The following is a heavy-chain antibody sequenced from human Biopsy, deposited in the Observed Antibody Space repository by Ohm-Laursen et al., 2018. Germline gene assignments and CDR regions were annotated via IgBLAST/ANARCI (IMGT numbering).Heavy chain of an antibody. CDR1: GDSISSYY. CDR2: VYYTGST. V-gene: IGHV4-59*01. Sequence: PGTLSLTCAVSGDSISSYYWSWIRQPPGKGLQWIGYVYYTGSTDYNPSLQSRVTISVDTSKNHFSLRLRSVTPADTAIYYCARDRGYYSDRTVPEYFDLWGRGTLVTVSS. J-gene: IGHJ2*01. D-gene: IGHD3-22*01. CDR3: ARDRGYYSDRTVPEYFDL.